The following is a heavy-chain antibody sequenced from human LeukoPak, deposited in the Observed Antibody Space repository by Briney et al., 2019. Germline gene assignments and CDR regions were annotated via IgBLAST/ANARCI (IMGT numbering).Heavy chain of an antibody. CDR3: ARDGQQWLGSGNTRYFDL. V-gene: IGHV1-46*01. J-gene: IGHJ2*01. D-gene: IGHD6-19*01. CDR2: INPSGGST. CDR1: GYTFTSYY. Sequence: ASVKVSCKASGYTFTSYYMHWVRQAPGQGLEWMGIINPSGGSTSYAQKFQGRVTITADKSTSTAYMELSSLRSEDTAVYYCARDGQQWLGSGNTRYFDLWGRGTLVTVSS.